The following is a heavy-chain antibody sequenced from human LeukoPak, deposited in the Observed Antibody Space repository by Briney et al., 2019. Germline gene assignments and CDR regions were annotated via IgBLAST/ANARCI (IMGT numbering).Heavy chain of an antibody. CDR3: ARDSRRNTGVVHDWLDS. CDR2: INTYNGNT. CDR1: GYTFPSYG. D-gene: IGHD3-3*01. J-gene: IGHJ5*01. Sequence: GASVKVSCQTSGYTFPSYGISWVRPAPGQGLDWMGWINTYNGNTHYAHKFQGRVTMTTDTSTSTANMELRSLRSDDTAVYYCARDSRRNTGVVHDWLDSWGQGTLVTVSS. V-gene: IGHV1-18*04.